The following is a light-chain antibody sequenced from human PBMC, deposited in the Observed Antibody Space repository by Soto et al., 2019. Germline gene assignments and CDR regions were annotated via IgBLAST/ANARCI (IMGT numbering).Light chain of an antibody. CDR3: HTGST. CDR2: DAS. V-gene: IGKV1-5*01. J-gene: IGKJ2*01. CDR1: QSISSW. Sequence: DIQMTQSPSTLSASVGDRVTITCRASQSISSWLAWYQQKPGKAPKLLIYDASSLESGVPSRFSGSGSGTEFTLTISSLRPDDFATYYCHTGSTFGQGTKLEIK.